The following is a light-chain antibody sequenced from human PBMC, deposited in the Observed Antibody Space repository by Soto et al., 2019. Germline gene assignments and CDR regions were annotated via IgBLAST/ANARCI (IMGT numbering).Light chain of an antibody. V-gene: IGKV1-5*03. Sequence: DIQMTQSPSTLSASVGDRVTITCRASQSIVNWLAWYQQKPGKAPKLLIYKASSLESGVPSRFSCSGSGTEFTLTISSLQPDDFATYYCQQYSGTFGQGTKVESK. CDR2: KAS. CDR3: QQYSGT. J-gene: IGKJ1*01. CDR1: QSIVNW.